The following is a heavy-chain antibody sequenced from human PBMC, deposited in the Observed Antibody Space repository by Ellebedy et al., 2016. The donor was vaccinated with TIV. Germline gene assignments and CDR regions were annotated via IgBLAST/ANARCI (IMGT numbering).Heavy chain of an antibody. CDR1: GFTFSTYA. CDR3: ARLGSSSPYWYFDL. D-gene: IGHD6-6*01. V-gene: IGHV3-23*01. CDR2: IGSSGGRT. J-gene: IGHJ2*01. Sequence: GGSLRLSXVASGFTFSTYAMSWVRQAPGKGPEWVSAIGSSGGRTFYADSVKGRFTISRDNSKNTLYLQMNSLRAEDTAVYYCARLGSSSPYWYFDLWGRGTLVTVSS.